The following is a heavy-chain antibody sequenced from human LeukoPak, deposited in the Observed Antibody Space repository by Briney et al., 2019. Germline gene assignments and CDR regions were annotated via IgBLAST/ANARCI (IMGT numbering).Heavy chain of an antibody. V-gene: IGHV3-21*01. Sequence: GRSLRLSCAASGFTFSSYSMNWVRQAPGKGLEWVSSISSSSSYIYYADSVKGRFTISRDNAKNSLYLQMNSLRAEDTAVYYCARGSDYGDYPPDYWGQGTLVTVSS. J-gene: IGHJ4*02. CDR3: ARGSDYGDYPPDY. CDR1: GFTFSSYS. CDR2: ISSSSSYI. D-gene: IGHD4-17*01.